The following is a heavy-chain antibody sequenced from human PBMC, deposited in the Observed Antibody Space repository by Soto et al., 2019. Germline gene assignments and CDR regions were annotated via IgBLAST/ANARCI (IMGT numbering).Heavy chain of an antibody. CDR1: GYTFTSYD. CDR3: AVVVTAPPYYYYGMDV. J-gene: IGHJ6*02. V-gene: IGHV1-8*01. D-gene: IGHD2-21*02. Sequence: GASVKVSCKASGYTFTSYDINCVRQATGQGLEWMGWMNPNSGNTGYAQKFQGRVTMTRNTSISTAYMELSSLRSEDTAVYYCAVVVTAPPYYYYGMDVWGQGTTVTVSS. CDR2: MNPNSGNT.